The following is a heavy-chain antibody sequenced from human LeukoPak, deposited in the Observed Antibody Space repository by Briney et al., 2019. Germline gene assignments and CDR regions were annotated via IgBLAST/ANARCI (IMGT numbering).Heavy chain of an antibody. D-gene: IGHD6-13*01. Sequence: SWTLSLTCAISGDSVSSKRAAWSCIRQSPSGGLESLGRAFYRSKCYTDYAESVQIRITINPDTSKNQFSLQLNSVTPDDAAVYYCARVFWEQQLRWFDPCGRGTLVTVSS. CDR2: AFYRSKCYT. J-gene: IGHJ5*02. CDR3: ARVFWEQQLRWFDP. V-gene: IGHV6-1*01. CDR1: GDSVSSKRAA.